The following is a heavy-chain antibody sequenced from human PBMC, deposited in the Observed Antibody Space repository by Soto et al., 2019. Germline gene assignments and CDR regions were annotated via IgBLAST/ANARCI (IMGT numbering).Heavy chain of an antibody. CDR2: IFYSGST. Sequence: TLETLSLTCTVSGVSSISYYWILIRQPTGKGLEWIGYIFYSGSTNYNPSLKSRATISVDTSKNQFSLRLSSVTAADTAVYYCARDGYYYDSSGYQRVYYFDYWGQGTLVTVSS. CDR1: GVSSISYY. CDR3: ARDGYYYDSSGYQRVYYFDY. D-gene: IGHD3-22*01. J-gene: IGHJ4*02. V-gene: IGHV4-59*01.